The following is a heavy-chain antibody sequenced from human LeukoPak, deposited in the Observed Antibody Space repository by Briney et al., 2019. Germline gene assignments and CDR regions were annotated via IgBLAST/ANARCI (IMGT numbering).Heavy chain of an antibody. V-gene: IGHV3-48*04. Sequence: GGSLRLSCAASGFTFSGYSMLWVRQAPGKGREWISYISGSSGTIYNADSVTGRFTISRDNAKNSLYLQMNSLRAEDTGLYYCARGQGDFWSGSYYYYYMDVWGKGTTVTVSS. J-gene: IGHJ6*03. CDR1: GFTFSGYS. CDR2: ISGSSGTI. D-gene: IGHD3-3*01. CDR3: ARGQGDFWSGSYYYYYMDV.